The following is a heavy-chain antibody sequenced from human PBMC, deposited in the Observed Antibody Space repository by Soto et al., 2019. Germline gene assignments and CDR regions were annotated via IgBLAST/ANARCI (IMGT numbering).Heavy chain of an antibody. Sequence: SVPTLVNPTQTLTLTCTLSGFSLNASGLRVGWIRQPPGKALEWLALIYWDDGKRYSPSLKNRLTVTKDTLKNQVVLTMTNMDPADTGTYYCAHGEYSSDGWCFFDYWGQGTLVTVSS. V-gene: IGHV2-5*02. D-gene: IGHD5-18*01. CDR3: AHGEYSSDGWCFFDY. CDR2: IYWDDGK. J-gene: IGHJ4*02. CDR1: GFSLNASGLR.